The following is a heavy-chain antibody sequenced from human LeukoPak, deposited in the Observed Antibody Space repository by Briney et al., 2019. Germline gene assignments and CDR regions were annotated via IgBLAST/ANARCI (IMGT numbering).Heavy chain of an antibody. V-gene: IGHV3-30*02. CDR3: AKDRIYYDSSGYYSTFDY. D-gene: IGHD3-22*01. J-gene: IGHJ4*02. Sequence: GGSLRLSCAASGFTFSSYGMHWVRQAPGKGLEWVAFIRYDGSNKYYADSVKGRFTISRDNSKNTLYLQMNSLRAEDTAVYYCAKDRIYYDSSGYYSTFDYWGQGTLVTVSS. CDR1: GFTFSSYG. CDR2: IRYDGSNK.